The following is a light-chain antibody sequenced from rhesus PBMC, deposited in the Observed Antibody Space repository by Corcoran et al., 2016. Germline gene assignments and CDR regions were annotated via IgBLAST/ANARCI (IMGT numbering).Light chain of an antibody. CDR2: AAS. Sequence: DIQMTQSPSSLSASVGDRVTITCRASQGINDYLSWYQQKPGKAPKRLIYAASSLESGVPSRFSGSGSGTEFTLTINSLQPEDFAAYYCLQGYSTPYSFGQGTKVEIK. J-gene: IGKJ2*01. CDR1: QGINDY. V-gene: IGKV1-36*02. CDR3: LQGYSTPYS.